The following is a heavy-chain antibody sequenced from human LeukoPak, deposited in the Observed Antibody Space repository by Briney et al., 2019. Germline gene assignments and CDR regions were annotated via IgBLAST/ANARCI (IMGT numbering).Heavy chain of an antibody. Sequence: ASVKVSCKASGYTFTSYGISWVRQAPGQGLEWMGWISAYNGNTNYAQKFQGRVTITTDESTSTAYMELSSLRSEDTAVYYCARVQAWGLVDYWGQGTLVTVSS. CDR1: GYTFTSYG. J-gene: IGHJ4*02. V-gene: IGHV1-18*01. D-gene: IGHD3-16*01. CDR2: ISAYNGNT. CDR3: ARVQAWGLVDY.